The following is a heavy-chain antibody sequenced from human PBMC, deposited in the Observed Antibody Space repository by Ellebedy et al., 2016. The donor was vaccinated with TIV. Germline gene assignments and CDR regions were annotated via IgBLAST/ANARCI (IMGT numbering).Heavy chain of an antibody. J-gene: IGHJ4*02. CDR3: ARGEVPADY. Sequence: ASVKVSCKASGYGFTNFGISWVRQAPGQGLEWMGWISAYNGYTNYAQKVQGRVTMTTDRSTRTAYIDLRSLRSDDTAVYYCARGEVPADYWGQGTLVSVSS. V-gene: IGHV1-18*01. CDR2: ISAYNGYT. CDR1: GYGFTNFG.